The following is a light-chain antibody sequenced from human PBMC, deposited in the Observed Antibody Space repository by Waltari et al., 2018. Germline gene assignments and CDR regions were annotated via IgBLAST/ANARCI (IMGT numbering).Light chain of an antibody. J-gene: IGKJ3*01. CDR2: KAS. Sequence: TCRDSQSISSWLAWYQQKPGKAPKLLIYKASSLESGVPSRFSGSGSGTEFTLTISSLQPDDFATYYCQQYNSYLFTFGPGTKVDIK. CDR1: QSISSW. V-gene: IGKV1-5*03. CDR3: QQYNSYLFT.